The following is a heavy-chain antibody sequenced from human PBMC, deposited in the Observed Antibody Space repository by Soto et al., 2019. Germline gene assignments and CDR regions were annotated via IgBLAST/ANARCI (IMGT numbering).Heavy chain of an antibody. CDR2: ISAYNGST. CDR3: ARGGSAASGGFWSGYYPYYYYYGMDV. J-gene: IGHJ6*02. V-gene: IGHV1-18*01. CDR1: GYTFTSYG. D-gene: IGHD3-3*01. Sequence: ASVKVSCKASGYTFTSYGISWLRQAPGQGLEWMGWISAYNGSTNYAQKLQGRVTMTTDTSTSTAYMELRSLRSDDTAVYYCARGGSAASGGFWSGYYPYYYYYGMDVWGQGTTVTVSS.